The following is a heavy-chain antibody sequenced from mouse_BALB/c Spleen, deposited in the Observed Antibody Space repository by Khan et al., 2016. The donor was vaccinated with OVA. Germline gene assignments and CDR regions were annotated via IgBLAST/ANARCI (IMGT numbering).Heavy chain of an antibody. CDR1: GYTFTNYW. CDR2: IYPGNSDT. D-gene: IGHD2-1*01. J-gene: IGHJ2*01. V-gene: IGHV1-5*01. Sequence: VQLQQPGTVLARPGASVKMSCKGSGYTFTNYWMHWVKQRPGQGLEWIGVIYPGNSDTNYNQKFKGKAKLTAVTSTSTAYMELNSLTNEDSAVYYCTRNGFGNYGSWDYWGQGTTLTVSS. CDR3: TRNGFGNYGSWDY.